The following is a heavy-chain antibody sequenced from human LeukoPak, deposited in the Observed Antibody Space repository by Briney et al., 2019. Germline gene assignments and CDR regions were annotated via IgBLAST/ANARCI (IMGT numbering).Heavy chain of an antibody. CDR1: GFTFSTFG. CDR2: IRYDGSNK. Sequence: GGSLRLSCAASGFAASGFTFSTFGMHWVRQAPGKGLEWVAFIRYDGSNKYYADSVKGRFTISRDDSKNTLYLQMNSLRAEDTAAYYCAKGYYFDILSGYSSLDSWGQGTLVTVSS. D-gene: IGHD3-9*01. J-gene: IGHJ4*02. V-gene: IGHV3-30*02. CDR3: AKGYYFDILSGYSSLDS.